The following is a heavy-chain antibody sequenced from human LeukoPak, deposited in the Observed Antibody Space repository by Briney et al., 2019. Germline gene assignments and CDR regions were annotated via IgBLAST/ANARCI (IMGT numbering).Heavy chain of an antibody. CDR3: ARFQDYYDYVWGSYRYSDAFDI. CDR2: INHSGST. Sequence: PSETLSLTCAVYGGSFSGYYWSWIRQPPGKGLEWIGEINHSGSTNYNPSLKSRVTISVDTSKNQFSLKLSSVTAADTAVYYCARFQDYYDYVWGSYRYSDAFDIWGQGTMVTVSS. D-gene: IGHD3-16*02. CDR1: GGSFSGYY. J-gene: IGHJ3*02. V-gene: IGHV4-34*01.